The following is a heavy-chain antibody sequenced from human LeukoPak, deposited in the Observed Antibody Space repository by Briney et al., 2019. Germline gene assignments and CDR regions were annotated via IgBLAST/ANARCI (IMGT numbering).Heavy chain of an antibody. Sequence: ASVRVSCKASGYTLRSYGITWVRQAPGQGLEWMGWISAYNGNTNYAQKLQGRVTMTTDTSTSIAYMELRSLRSDDTAVYYCARGPYMFGGVIVIGLDYWGQGTLVTVSS. CDR1: GYTLRSYG. D-gene: IGHD3-16*02. CDR2: ISAYNGNT. V-gene: IGHV1-18*01. J-gene: IGHJ4*02. CDR3: ARGPYMFGGVIVIGLDY.